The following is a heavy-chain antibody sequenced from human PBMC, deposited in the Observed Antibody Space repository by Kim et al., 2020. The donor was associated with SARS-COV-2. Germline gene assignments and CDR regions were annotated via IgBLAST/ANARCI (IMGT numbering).Heavy chain of an antibody. CDR2: INHSGST. J-gene: IGHJ6*01. V-gene: IGHV4-34*01. CDR3: ARVKGGGSGSYYYYYYGM. Sequence: SETLSLTCAVYGGSFSGYYWSWIRQPPGKGLEWIGEINHSGSTNYNPSLKSRVTISVDTSKNQFSLKLSSVTAADTAVYYCARVKGGGSGSYYYYYYGM. CDR1: GGSFSGYY. D-gene: IGHD3-10*01.